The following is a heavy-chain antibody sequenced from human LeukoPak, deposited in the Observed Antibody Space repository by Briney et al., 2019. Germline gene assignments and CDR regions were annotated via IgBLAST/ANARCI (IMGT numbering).Heavy chain of an antibody. Sequence: SETLSLTCTVSGDSISSSSYYWGWIRQPPGKGLEWIGSIFYSGSTYYNPSLKSRITISLDTSKNQFPLKLRSVTAADTAVYYCARDKEWLAPFDYWGQGTLVTVSS. V-gene: IGHV4-39*06. D-gene: IGHD6-19*01. CDR1: GDSISSSSYY. CDR2: IFYSGST. CDR3: ARDKEWLAPFDY. J-gene: IGHJ4*02.